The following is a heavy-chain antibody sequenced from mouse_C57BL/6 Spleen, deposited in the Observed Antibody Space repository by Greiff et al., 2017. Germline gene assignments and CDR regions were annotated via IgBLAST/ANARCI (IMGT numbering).Heavy chain of an antibody. CDR2: ISSGSSTI. J-gene: IGHJ1*03. CDR1: GFTFSDSG. Sequence: EVKLVESGGGLVKPGGSLKLSCAASGFTFSDSGMHWVRQAPEKGLEWVAYISSGSSTIYYADTVKGRFTISRDNAKNTLFLQMTSLRSEDTAMYYCARKDWYFDVWGTGTTVTVSS. CDR3: ARKDWYFDV. V-gene: IGHV5-17*01.